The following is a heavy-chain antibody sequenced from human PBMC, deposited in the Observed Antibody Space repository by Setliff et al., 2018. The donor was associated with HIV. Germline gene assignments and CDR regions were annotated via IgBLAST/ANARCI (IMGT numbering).Heavy chain of an antibody. CDR1: GGSISSYY. CDR3: ARQVSIPGVAITPVDY. Sequence: SETLSLTCTVSGGSISSYYWSWIRQPPGKGLEWSGHIHFGGGTYYDPSLKSRLTISKDTSKSQFSLRLTSVTAADTAIYYCARQVSIPGVAITPVDYWGQGALVTVSS. CDR2: IHFGGGT. D-gene: IGHD5-12*01. V-gene: IGHV4-59*08. J-gene: IGHJ4*02.